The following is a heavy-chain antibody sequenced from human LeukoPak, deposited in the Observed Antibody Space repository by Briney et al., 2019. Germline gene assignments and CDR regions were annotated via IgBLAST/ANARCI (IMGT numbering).Heavy chain of an antibody. Sequence: PGGSLRLSCAASGFTFSSYAMSWVRQAPGKGLEWVSAISGSGGSTYCADSVKGRFTISRDNSKNTLYLQMNSLRAEDTAVYYCAKDQRCSGGSCYPFDYYGMDVWGQGTTVTVSS. CDR3: AKDQRCSGGSCYPFDYYGMDV. V-gene: IGHV3-23*01. CDR2: ISGSGGST. D-gene: IGHD2-15*01. CDR1: GFTFSSYA. J-gene: IGHJ6*02.